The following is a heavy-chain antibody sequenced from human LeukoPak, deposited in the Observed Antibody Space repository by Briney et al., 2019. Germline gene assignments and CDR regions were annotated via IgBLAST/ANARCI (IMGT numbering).Heavy chain of an antibody. CDR3: ARDNSEMATKGHDAFDI. CDR1: VGSISSGYYY. V-gene: IGHV4-30-4*01. Sequence: SETLSLTCTVSVGSISSGYYYWSWIRQPPGKGLEWIGYIYYSGSTYYNPSLKSRVTISVDTSKNQFSLKLSSVTAADTAVYYCARDNSEMATKGHDAFDIWGQGTMVTVSS. D-gene: IGHD5-24*01. J-gene: IGHJ3*02. CDR2: IYYSGST.